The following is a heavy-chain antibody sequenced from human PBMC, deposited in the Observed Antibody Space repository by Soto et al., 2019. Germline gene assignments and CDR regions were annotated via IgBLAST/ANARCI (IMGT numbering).Heavy chain of an antibody. V-gene: IGHV1-69*06. Sequence: SVKVSCKASGGTFSSYAISWVRQAPGQGLEWMGGIIPIFGTANYAQKFQGRVTITADKSTSTAYMELSSLRSEDTAVYYCARGIDCSSTSCYNYDYYGMDVWGQGTTVTVSS. CDR3: ARGIDCSSTSCYNYDYYGMDV. CDR1: GGTFSSYA. CDR2: IIPIFGTA. J-gene: IGHJ6*02. D-gene: IGHD2-2*02.